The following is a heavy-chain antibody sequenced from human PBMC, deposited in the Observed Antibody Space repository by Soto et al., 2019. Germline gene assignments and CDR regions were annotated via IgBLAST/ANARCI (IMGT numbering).Heavy chain of an antibody. CDR3: ARGTVTDDYYYYYYMDV. J-gene: IGHJ6*03. D-gene: IGHD4-17*01. V-gene: IGHV4-4*02. CDR2: IYHSGST. CDR1: SGSISSSNW. Sequence: SETLSLTCAVSSGSISSSNWWSWVRQPPGKGLEWIGEIYHSGSTNYNPSLKSRVTISVDKSKNKFSLKLSSVTAADTAVYYCARGTVTDDYYYYYYMDVWGKGTTVTVSS.